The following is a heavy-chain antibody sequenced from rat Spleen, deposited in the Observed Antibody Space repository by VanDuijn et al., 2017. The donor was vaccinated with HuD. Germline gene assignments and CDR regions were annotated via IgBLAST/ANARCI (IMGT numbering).Heavy chain of an antibody. CDR1: GFSLTSYH. CDR3: TRDGGELTPFDY. V-gene: IGHV2-15*01. CDR2: IWAGGGT. J-gene: IGHJ2*01. D-gene: IGHD1-11*01. Sequence: QVQLKESGPGLVQPSQTLSLTCTVSGFSLTSYHVSWVRQPPGKSLVWMGTIWAGGGTNYNSAVQSRLSISRDTSKNQVFLKMNSLQTDDSGTYYCTRDGGELTPFDYWGQGVMVTVSS.